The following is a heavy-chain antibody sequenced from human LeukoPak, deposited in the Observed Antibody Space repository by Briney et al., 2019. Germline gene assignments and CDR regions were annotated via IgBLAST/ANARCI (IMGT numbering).Heavy chain of an antibody. CDR1: GFTFSTYS. J-gene: IGHJ4*02. Sequence: GGSLRLSCEASGFTFSTYSMNWVRQAPGKGLEWVSFISSSSSYIYYADSMKGRFTISRDNAKNTVYLQMNSLRPDDTAIYFCARQESRNYYYEGLDYWGQGNLVTVSS. V-gene: IGHV3-21*01. CDR3: ARQESRNYYYEGLDY. D-gene: IGHD3-22*01. CDR2: ISSSSSYI.